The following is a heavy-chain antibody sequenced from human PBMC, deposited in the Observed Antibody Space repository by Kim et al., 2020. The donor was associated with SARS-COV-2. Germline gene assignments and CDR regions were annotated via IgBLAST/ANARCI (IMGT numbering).Heavy chain of an antibody. Sequence: SETLSLTCSVSGGSTRRSSYYWGWIRQPPGKGLEWIGTMYYSGSTNYNPSLKSRVTISVDTSKNQFSLKLSSVTAADTAVYYCARVGGGDSTGYEGHFDYWGQGTLVTVSS. CDR2: MYYSGST. CDR3: ARVGGGDSTGYEGHFDY. D-gene: IGHD2-21*01. J-gene: IGHJ4*02. V-gene: IGHV4-39*07. CDR1: GGSTRRSSYY.